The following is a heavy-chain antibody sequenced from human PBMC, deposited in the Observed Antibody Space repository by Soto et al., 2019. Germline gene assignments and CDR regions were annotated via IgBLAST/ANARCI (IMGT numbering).Heavy chain of an antibody. CDR2: IGGDGGST. V-gene: IGHV3-23*01. J-gene: IGHJ4*02. D-gene: IGHD3-10*01. Sequence: EVQLLESGGGLVQPGGSLRLSCAASGFTFSSYAKSWVRQAPGKGLEWVSTIGGDGGSTYYADCVKGRFTISRDESKNTVYLQMNSLRAEDTAVDYCAKDLWFGELSPEDYWGQGTLVTVSS. CDR3: AKDLWFGELSPEDY. CDR1: GFTFSSYA.